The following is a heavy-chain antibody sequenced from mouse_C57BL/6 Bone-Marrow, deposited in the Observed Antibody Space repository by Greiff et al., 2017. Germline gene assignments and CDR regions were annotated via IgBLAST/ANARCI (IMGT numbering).Heavy chain of an antibody. CDR2: ISGGGGNT. CDR3: ARQKSDGYFYFDY. V-gene: IGHV5-9*01. J-gene: IGHJ2*01. CDR1: GFTFSSYT. D-gene: IGHD2-3*01. Sequence: EVQVVESGGGLVKPGGSLKLSCAASGFTFSSYTMSWVRQTPEKRLEWVATISGGGGNTYYPDSVKGRFTISRDNAKNTLYLQMSSLRSEDTALYYCARQKSDGYFYFDYWGQGTTLTVSS.